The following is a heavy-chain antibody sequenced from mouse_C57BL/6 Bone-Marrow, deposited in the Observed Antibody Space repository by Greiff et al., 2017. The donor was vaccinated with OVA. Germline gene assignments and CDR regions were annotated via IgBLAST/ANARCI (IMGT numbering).Heavy chain of an antibody. CDR2: IDPENGDT. V-gene: IGHV14-4*01. D-gene: IGHD2-5*01. Sequence: VQLKQSGAELVRPGASVKLSCTASGFNIKDDYMHWVKQRPEQGLEWIGWIDPENGDTEYASKFQGKATITADTSSNTAYLQLSSLTSEDTAVYYCTTNYSNHGGFAYWGQGTLVTVSA. J-gene: IGHJ3*01. CDR3: TTNYSNHGGFAY. CDR1: GFNIKDDY.